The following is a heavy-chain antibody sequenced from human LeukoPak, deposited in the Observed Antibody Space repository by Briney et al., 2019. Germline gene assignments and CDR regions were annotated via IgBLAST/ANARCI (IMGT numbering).Heavy chain of an antibody. CDR2: FYYRGSS. CDR3: AGGRTAKVTISPEKYYYYYGVDV. CDR1: GGSIRSGDYY. V-gene: IGHV4-30-4*01. J-gene: IGHJ6*02. Sequence: SETLSLTCTVSGGSIRSGDYYWSWIRQPPGKGLEWIGYFYYRGSSYYNPSLKSRIIMSVDTSKKQFSLKLNSVTAADTAVYYCAGGRTAKVTISPEKYYYYYGVDVWGQGTTVTVS. D-gene: IGHD5-18*01.